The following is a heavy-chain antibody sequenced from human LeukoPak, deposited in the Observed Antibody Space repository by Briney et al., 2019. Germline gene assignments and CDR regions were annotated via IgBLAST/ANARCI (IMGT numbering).Heavy chain of an antibody. Sequence: SETLSLTCAVYGGSFSGYYWSWIRQPPGKGLEWIGEINHSGSTNYNLSLKSRVTISVGTSKNQFSLKLSSVTAADTAVYYCARFYYSNFDYWGQGTLVTVSS. D-gene: IGHD1-26*01. CDR1: GGSFSGYY. CDR3: ARFYYSNFDY. CDR2: INHSGST. V-gene: IGHV4-34*01. J-gene: IGHJ4*02.